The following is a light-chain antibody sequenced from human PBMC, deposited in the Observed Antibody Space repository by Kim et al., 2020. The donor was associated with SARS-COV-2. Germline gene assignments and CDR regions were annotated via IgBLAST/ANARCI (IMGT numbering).Light chain of an antibody. CDR3: QAWDSSAGMI. J-gene: IGLJ2*01. Sequence: VSPGQTASITCSGDKLGDKYASWYQQKPGQSPVLVIYQDTKRPSGILERFSGSNSGNIATLTISGTQTMDEADYYCQAWDSSAGMIFGGGTQLTVL. CDR1: KLGDKY. CDR2: QDT. V-gene: IGLV3-1*01.